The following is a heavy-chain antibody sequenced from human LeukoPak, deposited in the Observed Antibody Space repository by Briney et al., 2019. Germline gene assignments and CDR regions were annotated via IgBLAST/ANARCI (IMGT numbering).Heavy chain of an antibody. CDR1: GGSISSYY. CDR3: ASLGGLGSWNFGY. J-gene: IGHJ4*02. CDR2: IYYSGST. D-gene: IGHD3-10*01. V-gene: IGHV4-59*01. Sequence: PSETLSLTCTVSGGSISSYYWSWIRQPPGKGLEWIGYIYYSGSTNYNPSLTSRATISLDTSKNQFSLKLSSVTAADTAVHYCASLGGLGSWNFGYWGQGTLVTVPS.